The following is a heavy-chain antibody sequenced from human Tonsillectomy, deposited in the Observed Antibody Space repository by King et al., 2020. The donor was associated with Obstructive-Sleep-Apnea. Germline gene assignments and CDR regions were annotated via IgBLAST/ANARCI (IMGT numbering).Heavy chain of an antibody. Sequence: VQLVESGGGLVQPGGSLRLSCAASGFTFSSYWMSWVRQAPGKGLEWVANIKQDGSEKYYVVSVKGRFTISRDNAKNSLYLQMNSLRAEDTAVYYCARDRRSDKGLVAADYWGQGTLVTVSS. CDR1: GFTFSSYW. V-gene: IGHV3-7*01. CDR2: IKQDGSEK. CDR3: ARDRRSDKGLVAADY. J-gene: IGHJ4*02. D-gene: IGHD5-12*01.